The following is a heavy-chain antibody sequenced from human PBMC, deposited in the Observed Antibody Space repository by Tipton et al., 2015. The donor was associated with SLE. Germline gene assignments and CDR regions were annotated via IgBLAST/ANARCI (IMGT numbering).Heavy chain of an antibody. CDR1: GFTFSNYW. D-gene: IGHD4-17*01. CDR2: IKEDGGEK. J-gene: IGHJ5*01. Sequence: GSLRLSCAASGFTFSNYWMTWVRQAPGKGLEWVANIKEDGGEKSYVDSVKGRFTISRDNAKNSLYLQMDNLRPEDTAVYYCARKFNDYGDYDSWGQGTLVTVSS. CDR3: ARKFNDYGDYDS. V-gene: IGHV3-7*01.